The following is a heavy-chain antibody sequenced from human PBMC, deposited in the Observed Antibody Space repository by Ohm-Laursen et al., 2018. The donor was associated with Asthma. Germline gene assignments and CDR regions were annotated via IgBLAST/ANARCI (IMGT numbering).Heavy chain of an antibody. CDR3: ARDYGGYQNIDY. V-gene: IGHV3-74*01. CDR1: GFTFSSYW. J-gene: IGHJ4*02. CDR2: IKSDGSIT. D-gene: IGHD4-17*01. Sequence: SLRLSCSASGFTFSSYWMHWVRQAPGKGLVWVSRIKSDGSITNYADSVKGRFTISRDNSKNTLYLQMNSLRAEDTAVYYCARDYGGYQNIDYWGQGTLVTVSS.